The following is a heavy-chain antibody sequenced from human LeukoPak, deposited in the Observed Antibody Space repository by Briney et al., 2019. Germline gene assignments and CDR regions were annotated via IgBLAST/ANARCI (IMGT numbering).Heavy chain of an antibody. CDR1: GFTFSSYG. D-gene: IGHD5-12*01. Sequence: GGSLRLSCAASGFTFSSYGMHWVRQAPGKGLEWVAFIRYDGSNKYYADSVKGRFTISRDNSKNTLYLQMNSLRAEDTAVYYCAGWYSSSTPRFSSGYDWAPDYWGQGTLVTVSS. CDR2: IRYDGSNK. J-gene: IGHJ4*02. V-gene: IGHV3-30*02. CDR3: AGWYSSSTPRFSSGYDWAPDY.